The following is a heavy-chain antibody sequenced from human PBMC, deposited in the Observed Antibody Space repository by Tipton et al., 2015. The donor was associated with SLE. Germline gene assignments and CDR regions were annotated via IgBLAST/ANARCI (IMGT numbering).Heavy chain of an antibody. CDR2: ISDSGST. J-gene: IGHJ4*02. Sequence: LRLSCTVSDGSISSFYWSWIRQPPGKGLEWIGYISDSGSTNYNPSLRSRVAISVDTSKNQFSLKLSSVTAADTAVYYCARGAVADSWGQGTLVTVSS. CDR3: ARGAVADS. D-gene: IGHD5-12*01. V-gene: IGHV4-59*12. CDR1: DGSISSFY.